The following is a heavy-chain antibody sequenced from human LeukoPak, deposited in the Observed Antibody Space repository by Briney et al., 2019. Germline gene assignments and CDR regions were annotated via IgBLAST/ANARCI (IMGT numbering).Heavy chain of an antibody. CDR1: GGSISSGSYY. CDR3: ARDSSSWRADENFDY. J-gene: IGHJ4*02. D-gene: IGHD6-13*01. Sequence: SQTLSLTCTVSGGSISSGSYYWSWIRQPAGKGLEWIGRIYTSGSTNYNPSLKSRVTISVDTSKNQFSLKLSSVTAADTAVYYCARDSSSWRADENFDYWGQGTLVTVSS. CDR2: IYTSGST. V-gene: IGHV4-61*02.